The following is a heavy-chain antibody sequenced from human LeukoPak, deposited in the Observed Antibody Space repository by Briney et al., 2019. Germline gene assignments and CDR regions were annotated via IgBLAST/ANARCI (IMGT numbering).Heavy chain of an antibody. V-gene: IGHV4-59*02. J-gene: IGHJ5*02. CDR3: ASEVSASGWNWFDP. Sequence: PSETLSLTCTVSGGSVSSHYWSWIRKPPGKGLEWIGYISYSGSTNYNPSLKSRVTISEDTSKNQVSLNLGSVTAADTAVYYCASEVSASGWNWFDPWGQGTLVIVSS. D-gene: IGHD6-13*01. CDR1: GGSVSSHY. CDR2: ISYSGST.